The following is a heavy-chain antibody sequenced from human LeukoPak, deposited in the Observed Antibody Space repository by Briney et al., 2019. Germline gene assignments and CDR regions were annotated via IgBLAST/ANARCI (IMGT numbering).Heavy chain of an antibody. J-gene: IGHJ6*03. CDR3: ARDGHGGRYYYYYMDV. CDR2: IYYSGST. CDR1: GGSISSSSYY. Sequence: SETLSLTCTVSGGSISSSSYYWGWIRQPPGKGLEWIGSIYYSGSTYYNPSLKSRVTISVDTSKNQFSLKLSSVTAADTAVYYCARDGHGGRYYYYYMDVWGKGTTVTVSS. V-gene: IGHV4-39*07. D-gene: IGHD3-16*01.